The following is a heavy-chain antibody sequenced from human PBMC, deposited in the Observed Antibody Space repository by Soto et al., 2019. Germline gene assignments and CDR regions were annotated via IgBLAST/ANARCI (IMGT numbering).Heavy chain of an antibody. V-gene: IGHV4-34*01. CDR1: GGSFSGYY. Sequence: SEMLSLTCAVYGGSFSGYYWSWIRQPPGKGLEWIGEINHSGSTNYNPSLKSRVTISVDTSKNQFSLKLSSVTAADTAVYYCASFDYGDYRGMDVWGQGTTVTVSS. D-gene: IGHD4-17*01. CDR3: ASFDYGDYRGMDV. J-gene: IGHJ6*02. CDR2: INHSGST.